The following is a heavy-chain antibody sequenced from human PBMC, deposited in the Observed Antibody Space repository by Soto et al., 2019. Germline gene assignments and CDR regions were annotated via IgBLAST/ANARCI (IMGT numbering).Heavy chain of an antibody. Sequence: GGAVRLTCAATGITYSAHDIDSFSQAPGKGLEWVGRTRNKANSYTTEYAASVKGRFTISRDDSKNSLYLQMNSLKTEDTAVYYCARSGSYSPLGYWGQGTLVTVSS. V-gene: IGHV3-72*01. D-gene: IGHD3-10*01. CDR2: TRNKANSYTT. CDR3: ARSGSYSPLGY. J-gene: IGHJ4*02. CDR1: GITYSAHD.